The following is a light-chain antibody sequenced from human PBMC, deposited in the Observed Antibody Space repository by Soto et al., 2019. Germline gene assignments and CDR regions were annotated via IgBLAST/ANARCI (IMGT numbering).Light chain of an antibody. V-gene: IGLV7-43*01. CDR2: SIN. J-gene: IGLJ3*02. CDR1: TGAVTSDNY. Sequence: QAVVTQEPSLTVSPGGTVTLTCASSTGAVTSDNYPNWFQQKPGQVPRAMIYSINNKHSWTPARFSGALLGGKAALTLSGVQPEDEAEYYCLLFSGGTLNGVFGGGTKLTVL. CDR3: LLFSGGTLNGV.